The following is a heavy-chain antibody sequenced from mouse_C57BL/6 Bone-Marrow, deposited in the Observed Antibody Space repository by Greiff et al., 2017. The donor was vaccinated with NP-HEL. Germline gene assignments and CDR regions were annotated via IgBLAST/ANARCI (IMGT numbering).Heavy chain of an antibody. CDR3: ARHYYSNDFDY. Sequence: EVKVVESGGDLVKPGGSLKLSCAASGFTFSSYGMSWVRQTPDKRLEWVATISSGGSSTYYPDRVKGRFTISRDNAKNTLYLQMSSLKSEDTAMYYCARHYYSNDFDYWGQGTTLTVSS. D-gene: IGHD2-5*01. J-gene: IGHJ2*01. CDR2: ISSGGSST. CDR1: GFTFSSYG. V-gene: IGHV5-6*01.